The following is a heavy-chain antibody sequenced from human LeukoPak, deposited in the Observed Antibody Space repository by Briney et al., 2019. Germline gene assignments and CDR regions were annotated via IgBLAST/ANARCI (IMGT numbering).Heavy chain of an antibody. CDR3: ARDQIGELSYDY. CDR1: GFTFSGFG. J-gene: IGHJ4*02. V-gene: IGHV3-30*19. D-gene: IGHD3-10*01. Sequence: GGSLRLSCAASGFTFSGFGMHWVRQAPGKGLEWVAVISYDGSNKYYADSVNGRFTISRDNSKKTLYLQMNSLRAEDTAVYYCARDQIGELSYDYWGQGTLVTVSS. CDR2: ISYDGSNK.